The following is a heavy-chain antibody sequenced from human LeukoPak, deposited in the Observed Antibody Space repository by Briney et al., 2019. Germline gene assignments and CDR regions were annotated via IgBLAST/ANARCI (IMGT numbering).Heavy chain of an antibody. CDR2: IYYSGST. J-gene: IGHJ4*02. CDR3: VREYYDSSGYFHY. V-gene: IGHV4-59*01. Sequence: SETLSLTCTVCGVSIRSDYWSWIRQPPGKGLEWIGYIYYSGSTNYNPSLKSRLTISVDTSKDQFSLKLSSVTAADTAVYYCVREYYDSSGYFHYWGQGTLVTVSS. CDR1: GVSIRSDY. D-gene: IGHD3-22*01.